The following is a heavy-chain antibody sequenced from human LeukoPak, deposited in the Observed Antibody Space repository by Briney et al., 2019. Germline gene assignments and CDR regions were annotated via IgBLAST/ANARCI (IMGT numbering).Heavy chain of an antibody. CDR2: INPSGGST. Sequence: ASVKVSCKASGYTFTSYYMYWVRQAPGQGLEWMGIINPSGGSTGYAQKFQGRVTMTRDTSTSTVYMELSSLRSEDTAVYYCARGVWIVGAPPAGWFDPWGQGTLVTVSS. V-gene: IGHV1-46*01. CDR1: GYTFTSYY. CDR3: ARGVWIVGAPPAGWFDP. D-gene: IGHD1-26*01. J-gene: IGHJ5*02.